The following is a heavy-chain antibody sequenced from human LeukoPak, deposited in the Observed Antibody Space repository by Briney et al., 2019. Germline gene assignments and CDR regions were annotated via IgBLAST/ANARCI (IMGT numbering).Heavy chain of an antibody. Sequence: PGGSLRLSWAASGFIFSTYGMHWVRQAPGKWLEWVAFIRDDVTNAYYKESVKGRLTISTDNSTKILYLQMSSLRVEDTAVYYCAKGDTSTWYNVDYWGQGILVTVSS. CDR1: GFIFSTYG. J-gene: IGHJ4*02. D-gene: IGHD6-13*01. CDR3: AKGDTSTWYNVDY. V-gene: IGHV3-30*02. CDR2: IRDDVTNA.